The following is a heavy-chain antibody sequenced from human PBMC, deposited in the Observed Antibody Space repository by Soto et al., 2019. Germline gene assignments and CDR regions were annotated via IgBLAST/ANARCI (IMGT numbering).Heavy chain of an antibody. D-gene: IGHD3-3*02. CDR2: VYWDDDK. Sequence: AGPTLVNPTQTLTLTCSFSGYSLSTSGVAAGWIRQRPGKGLEWLALVYWDDDKRYSPSLRDRLNITKDTSHTKFFLTMTNKDPAGQARYCWEQPKGYRISGVVIGAQWFATCGQGIMFTISS. CDR1: GYSLSTSGVA. J-gene: IGHJ5*02. CDR3: EQPKGYRISGVVIGAQWFAT. V-gene: IGHV2-5*02.